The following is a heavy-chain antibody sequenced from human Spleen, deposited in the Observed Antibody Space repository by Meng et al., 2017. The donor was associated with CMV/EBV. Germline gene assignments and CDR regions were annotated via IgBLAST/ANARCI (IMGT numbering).Heavy chain of an antibody. V-gene: IGHV1-2*02. D-gene: IGHD1-26*01. CDR3: ARGATGGYGMDV. CDR1: GYTFTGYY. CDR2: INPNSGGT. J-gene: IGHJ6*02. Sequence: ASVKVSCKASGYTFTGYYIHWVRQAPGQGLEWMGWINPNSGGTNYAQKFQGRVTMIRDTSISTAYMEVSRLRSDDTAVYYCARGATGGYGMDVWGQGTTVTFSS.